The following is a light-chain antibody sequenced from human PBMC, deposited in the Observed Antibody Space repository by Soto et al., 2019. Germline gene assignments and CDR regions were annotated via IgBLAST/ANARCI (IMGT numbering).Light chain of an antibody. CDR2: EVN. V-gene: IGLV2-14*01. J-gene: IGLJ2*01. CDR1: SSDIGGYNY. CDR3: SSYTSNSILV. Sequence: QSALTQPASVSGSPGQSIAISCTGSSSDIGGYNYVSWYQQHPGKAPKLLIYEVNNRPSGVSNRFSGSKSGNSASLTIFGLQAEDEAVYYCSSYTSNSILVFGGGTKLTVL.